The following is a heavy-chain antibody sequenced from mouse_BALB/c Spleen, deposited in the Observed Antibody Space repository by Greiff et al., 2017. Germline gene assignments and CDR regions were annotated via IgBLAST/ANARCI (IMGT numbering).Heavy chain of an antibody. CDR1: GFTFSDFY. CDR3: ARDSDQREDGYYWDYAMDY. D-gene: IGHD2-3*01. Sequence: EVNVVESGGGLVQPGGSLRLSCATSGFTFSDFYMEWVRQPPGKRLEWIAASRNKANDYTTEYSASVKGRFIVSRDTSQSILYLQMNALRAEDTAIYYCARDSDQREDGYYWDYAMDYWGQGTSVTVSS. CDR2: SRNKANDYTT. V-gene: IGHV7-1*02. J-gene: IGHJ4*01.